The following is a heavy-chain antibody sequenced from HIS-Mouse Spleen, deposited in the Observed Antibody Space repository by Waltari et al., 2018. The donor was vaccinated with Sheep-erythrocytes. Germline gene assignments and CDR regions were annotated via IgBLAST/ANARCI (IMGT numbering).Heavy chain of an antibody. Sequence: EVQLVESGGGLVKPGGSLRLSCAASGFTFSSYSMNWVRQAPGKGLCGVSSISSSSSYIYYADSVKGRFTISRDNAKNSLYLQMNSLRAEDTAVYYCARVASGATLDYWGQGTLVTVSS. D-gene: IGHD1-26*01. CDR3: ARVASGATLDY. J-gene: IGHJ4*02. CDR2: ISSSSSYI. V-gene: IGHV3-21*01. CDR1: GFTFSSYS.